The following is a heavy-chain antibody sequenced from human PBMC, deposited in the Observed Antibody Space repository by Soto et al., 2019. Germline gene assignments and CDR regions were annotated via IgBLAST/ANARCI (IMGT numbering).Heavy chain of an antibody. V-gene: IGHV3-33*01. CDR2: IWFGGSNK. CDR1: GFTFSSYG. J-gene: IGHJ4*02. Sequence: QVQLVESGGGVVQPGRSLRLSCAASGFTFSSYGMHWVRQAPGKGLEWVAAIWFGGSNKFYADSVKGRFTISRDNSKNTVSLQMNSLRDEDSAAYYCATTGPYWGQGTLVTVSS. CDR3: ATTGPY.